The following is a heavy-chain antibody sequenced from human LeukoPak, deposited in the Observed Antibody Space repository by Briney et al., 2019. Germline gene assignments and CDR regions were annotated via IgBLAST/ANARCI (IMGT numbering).Heavy chain of an antibody. Sequence: GGSLRLSCAASGFTLSSYAMSWVRQAPGKGLEWVSAISGSGSSAYYADSVKGRFTISRDNSKNTLYLQMNSLRAEDTAVYYCAKEDWGLLVDYWGQGTLVTVSS. V-gene: IGHV3-23*01. D-gene: IGHD7-27*01. J-gene: IGHJ4*02. CDR3: AKEDWGLLVDY. CDR1: GFTLSSYA. CDR2: ISGSGSSA.